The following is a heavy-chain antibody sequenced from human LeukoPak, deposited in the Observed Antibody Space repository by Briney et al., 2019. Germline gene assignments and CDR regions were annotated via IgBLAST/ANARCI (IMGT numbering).Heavy chain of an antibody. Sequence: SETLSVTCTVSGGSFSSYYWSWLRQPPGKRLEWIGYIYFSGSTNYNPSLKSRVTISVDTSKNQFSLRLSSVTAADTALYYCARHAAFADYQSHLTHFDYWGQGTLVTVSS. V-gene: IGHV4-59*08. D-gene: IGHD4/OR15-4a*01. CDR3: ARHAAFADYQSHLTHFDY. CDR2: IYFSGST. J-gene: IGHJ4*02. CDR1: GGSFSSYY.